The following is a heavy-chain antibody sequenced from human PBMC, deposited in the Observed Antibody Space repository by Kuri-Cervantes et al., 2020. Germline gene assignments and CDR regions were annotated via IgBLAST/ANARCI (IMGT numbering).Heavy chain of an antibody. Sequence: SETLSLTCTVSGGSISSGDYYWSWIRQPPGKGLEWIGYIYYSGSTNYNPSLKSRVTISVDTSKNQFSLKLSSVTAADTAVYYCARGEMKGIAKTFDYWGQGTLVTVSS. CDR3: ARGEMKGIAKTFDY. CDR2: IYYSGST. CDR1: GGSISSGDYY. J-gene: IGHJ4*02. V-gene: IGHV4-61*08. D-gene: IGHD6-13*01.